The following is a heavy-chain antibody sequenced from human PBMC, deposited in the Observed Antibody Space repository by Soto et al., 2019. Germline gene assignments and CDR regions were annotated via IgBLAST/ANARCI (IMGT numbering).Heavy chain of an antibody. V-gene: IGHV4-30-2*01. Sequence: SETLSLTCAVSGGSISSGFYSWSWIRQPPGQGLEWIGYIYNSGNTYYNPSLMSRVTISVDRSQNHFSLKLTSVTAADTAVYYCARGSGGVWNWFGPWGQGTQVTVSS. D-gene: IGHD2-21*02. CDR3: ARGSGGVWNWFGP. J-gene: IGHJ5*02. CDR1: GGSISSGFYS. CDR2: IYNSGNT.